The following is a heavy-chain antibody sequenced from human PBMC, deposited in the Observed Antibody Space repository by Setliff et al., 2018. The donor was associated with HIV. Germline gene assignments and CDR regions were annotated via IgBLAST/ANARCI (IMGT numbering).Heavy chain of an antibody. CDR2: ISGSGKST. CDR3: AKGSYSYGL. J-gene: IGHJ4*02. V-gene: IGHV3-23*01. CDR1: GFSFNTYA. Sequence: GGSLRLSCAASGFSFNTYAMSWVRQAPGKGLEWVSSISGSGKSTYYADSVKGRFTISRDNSKNMLYLQMNSLRAEDTAVYYCAKGSYSYGLWGQGTLVTVSS. D-gene: IGHD5-18*01.